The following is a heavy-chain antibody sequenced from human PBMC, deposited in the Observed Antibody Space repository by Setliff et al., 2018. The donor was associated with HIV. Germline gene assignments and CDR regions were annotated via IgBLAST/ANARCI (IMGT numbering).Heavy chain of an antibody. V-gene: IGHV4-4*09. J-gene: IGHJ4*02. Sequence: SETLSLTCTVSGDSISSYFWSWIRQSPGKGLEWIGFRSTTGSTNYNPSLKSRVTLSVDTSKNQFSLMLGSVTPADTAVYYCARSLRRSRAFGGVIVNFGYFDYWGQGTPVTVSS. D-gene: IGHD3-16*02. CDR3: ARSLRRSRAFGGVIVNFGYFDY. CDR2: RSTTGST. CDR1: GDSISSYF.